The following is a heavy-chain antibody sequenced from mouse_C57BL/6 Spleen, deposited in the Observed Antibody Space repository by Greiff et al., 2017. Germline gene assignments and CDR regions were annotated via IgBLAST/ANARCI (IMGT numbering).Heavy chain of an antibody. CDR3: AIQLTPGYFDG. V-gene: IGHV2-9-1*01. CDR2: IWTGGGT. CDR1: GFSLTSYA. J-gene: IGHJ1*03. D-gene: IGHD3-3*01. Sequence: VKLVESGPGLVAPSQSLSISCTVSGFSLTSYAISWVRQPPGKGLEWLGVIWTGGGTNYNSALKSRLSISKDNSKSQVFLKMIRLQTDDTARYYCAIQLTPGYFDGWGTGTTVTVSS.